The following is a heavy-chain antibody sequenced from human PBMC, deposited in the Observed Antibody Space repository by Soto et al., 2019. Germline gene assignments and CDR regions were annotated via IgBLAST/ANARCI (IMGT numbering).Heavy chain of an antibody. D-gene: IGHD2-2*01. CDR1: GGTFTSYA. V-gene: IGHV1-69*06. CDR2: IIPLFRTT. Sequence: QVQLMQSGAEVKKPGSSVKVSCKASGGTFTSYAITWVRQAPGQGLEWMGGIIPLFRTTNYAQKFQGRVTITAEKSTSTAYMELSSLTSEDTAVYYCARVVVPGFGNYYGMDVWGQGTTVTVSS. CDR3: ARVVVPGFGNYYGMDV. J-gene: IGHJ6*02.